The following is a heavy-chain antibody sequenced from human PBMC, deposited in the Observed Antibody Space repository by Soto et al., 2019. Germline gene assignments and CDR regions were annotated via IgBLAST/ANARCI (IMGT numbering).Heavy chain of an antibody. V-gene: IGHV4-34*01. J-gene: IGHJ5*02. CDR3: ARRDIVVVPAVKANSNWFDP. CDR2: INHSGST. D-gene: IGHD2-2*01. CDR1: GGSFSGYY. Sequence: SETLSLTCAVYGGSFSGYYWSWIRQPPGKGLEWIGEINHSGSTNYNPSLKSRVTISVDTSKNQFSLKLSSVTAADTAVYYCARRDIVVVPAVKANSNWFDPWGQGTLVTVSS.